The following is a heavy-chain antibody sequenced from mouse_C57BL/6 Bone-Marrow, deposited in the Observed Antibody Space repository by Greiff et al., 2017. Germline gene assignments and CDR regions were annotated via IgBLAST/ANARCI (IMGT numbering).Heavy chain of an antibody. CDR2: IYPGSGNT. CDR1: GYSFTSYY. Sequence: VQLQQSGPELVKPGASVKISCKASGYSFTSYYIHWVKQRPGQGLEWIGWIYPGSGNTKYNEKFKGKATLTADTSSSTAYMQLSSLTSEDSAVYYCARLRLLRPFDYWGQGTTLTVSS. CDR3: ARLRLLRPFDY. D-gene: IGHD1-2*01. V-gene: IGHV1-66*01. J-gene: IGHJ2*01.